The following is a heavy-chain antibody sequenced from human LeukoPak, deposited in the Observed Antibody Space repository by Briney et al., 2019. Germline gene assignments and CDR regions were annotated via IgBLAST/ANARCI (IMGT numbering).Heavy chain of an antibody. J-gene: IGHJ5*02. D-gene: IGHD3-10*01. CDR2: IYYSGST. CDR1: GGSISSISSNNYH. Sequence: SETLSLTCIVSGGSISSISSNNYHWGWIRQPPGKGLEWIGSIYYSGSTYYNPSLKSRVTISVDTSKNQFSLKLSSVTAADTAVYYCARHIRVTVVQNWFDPWGQGTLVTVSS. CDR3: ARHIRVTVVQNWFDP. V-gene: IGHV4-39*01.